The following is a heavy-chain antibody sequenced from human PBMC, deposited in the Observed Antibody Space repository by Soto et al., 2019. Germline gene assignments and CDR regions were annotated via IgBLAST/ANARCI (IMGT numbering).Heavy chain of an antibody. V-gene: IGHV1-69*13. CDR1: GGTFSSYA. J-gene: IGHJ4*02. CDR3: ARSFTSTAIAARTFDY. CDR2: IIPIFGTA. D-gene: IGHD6-6*01. Sequence: SVKVSCKASGGTFSSYAISWVRQAPGQGLEWMGGIIPIFGTANYAQKFQGRVTITADESTSTAYMELSSLRSEDTAVYYCARSFTSTAIAARTFDYWGQGTLVPVSS.